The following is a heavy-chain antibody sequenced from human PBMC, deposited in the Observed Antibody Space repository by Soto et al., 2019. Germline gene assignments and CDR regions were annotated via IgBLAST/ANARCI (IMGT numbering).Heavy chain of an antibody. D-gene: IGHD3-3*01. V-gene: IGHV1-2*02. CDR3: TRWEALFGKHYDFWTAYDYFDP. J-gene: IGHJ5*02. Sequence: ASVKFSGKASGDTFTGDYLHWVRQAPLQGLDFMGWINPNSGVTKYAQNFQGRVTMTRDTSISTAYLEVNSLRSDDTAVYYCTRWEALFGKHYDFWTAYDYFDPWAQRTLVTVSS. CDR1: GDTFTGDY. CDR2: INPNSGVT.